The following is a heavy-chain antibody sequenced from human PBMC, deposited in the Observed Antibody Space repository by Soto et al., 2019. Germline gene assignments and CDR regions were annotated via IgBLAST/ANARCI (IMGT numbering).Heavy chain of an antibody. CDR3: ARDPYCSNGACYSVS. J-gene: IGHJ5*02. CDR1: GFTFSTNA. D-gene: IGHD2-15*01. V-gene: IGHV3-23*01. CDR2: IYGGGGNT. Sequence: GGSLRLSCAASGFTFSTNAMSWVRQAPGKGLEWVSAIYGGGGNTYYADSVKGRFTISRDNSKNTLFLQMNNLRVEDTAVYYCARDPYCSNGACYSVSWGQGILVTVSS.